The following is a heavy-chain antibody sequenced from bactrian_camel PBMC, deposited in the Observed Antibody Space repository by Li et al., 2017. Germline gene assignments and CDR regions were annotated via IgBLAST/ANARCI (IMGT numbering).Heavy chain of an antibody. D-gene: IGHD3*01. V-gene: IGHV3S1*01. CDR1: GITFSGVS. CDR3: LKESLKTGYE. Sequence: HVQLVESGGGLVQPGGSLRLSCAASGITFSGVSMSWVRQAPGKGLEWVSTISSKSGGDVAWYADSMKGRFTISRDNAKNTLYLQLNSLRTEDTASYYCLKESLKTGYEWGQGTQVTVS. CDR2: ISSKSGGDVA. J-gene: IGHJ4*01.